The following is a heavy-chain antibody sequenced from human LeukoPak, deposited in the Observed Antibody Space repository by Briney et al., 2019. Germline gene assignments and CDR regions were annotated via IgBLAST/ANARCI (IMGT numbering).Heavy chain of an antibody. Sequence: SVTVSCKASGGTFSSYAMSWVRQAPGQGREGMGGIIPICGIANYAQNFQGRFSITAHKSTRTAYMDLTSLRSEHPAVYYCARDSSSIAAPPDYYYYGIDVWGQGTTVTVSS. J-gene: IGHJ6*02. V-gene: IGHV1-69*17. CDR1: GGTFSSYA. CDR2: IIPICGIA. D-gene: IGHD6-6*01. CDR3: ARDSSSIAAPPDYYYYGIDV.